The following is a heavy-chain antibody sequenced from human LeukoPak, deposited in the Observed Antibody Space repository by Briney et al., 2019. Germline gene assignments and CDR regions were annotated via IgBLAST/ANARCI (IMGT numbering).Heavy chain of an antibody. J-gene: IGHJ4*02. CDR2: IYYTGST. Sequence: KASETLSLTCTVSGGSISSSTYYWGWIRQPPGKGLEWIGSIYYTGSTYYNPSVKSRFTISVATSKDQFSLTLSSVTAADTAVYYCARQGGEIAATGRHFDYWGQGTLVTVSS. D-gene: IGHD6-25*01. CDR3: ARQGGEIAATGRHFDY. V-gene: IGHV4-39*01. CDR1: GGSISSSTYY.